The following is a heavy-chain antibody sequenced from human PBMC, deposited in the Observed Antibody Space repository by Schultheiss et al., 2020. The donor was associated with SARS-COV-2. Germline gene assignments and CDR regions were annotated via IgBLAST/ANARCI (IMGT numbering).Heavy chain of an antibody. CDR3: ARDTPDIVAAVADY. CDR2: VSSSRSG. D-gene: IGHD6-13*01. J-gene: IGHJ4*02. Sequence: SETLSLTCTVSGDSISSFYWSWIRQSPGKGLEWIGYVSSSRSGIYNASLKSRVIISVDTSKNQFSLKLSSVTAADTAVYYCARDTPDIVAAVADYWGPGTLVTVSS. V-gene: IGHV4-4*08. CDR1: GDSISSFY.